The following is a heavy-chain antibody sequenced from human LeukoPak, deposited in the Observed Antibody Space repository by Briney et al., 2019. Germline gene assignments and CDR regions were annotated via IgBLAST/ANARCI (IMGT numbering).Heavy chain of an antibody. J-gene: IGHJ4*02. CDR1: GGSISGYY. CDR3: AREYGDLDY. D-gene: IGHD4-17*01. Sequence: PSETLSLTCTVSGGSISGYYWSWVRQPAGKGLEWIGRIYSSGSANYNPSLKSRVTMSVDTSNNQFSLKLTSVSAADTAVYYCAREYGDLDYWGRGTVDTVSS. V-gene: IGHV4-4*07. CDR2: IYSSGSA.